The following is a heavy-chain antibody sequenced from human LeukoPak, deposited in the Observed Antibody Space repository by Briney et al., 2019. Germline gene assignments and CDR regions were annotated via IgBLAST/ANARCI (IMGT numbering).Heavy chain of an antibody. D-gene: IGHD3-10*01. CDR3: AKVHYYGSAPSYGMDV. CDR1: GFTFSSYA. CDR2: ICSGGNT. Sequence: GGSLSLSCAASGFTFSSYAMSWVRQAPGKGREGVAAICSGGNTYYSVSVKGRFTISRDNSKNTLYLQMNSLRAEDTAVYYCAKVHYYGSAPSYGMDVGGQGTTVTVSS. V-gene: IGHV3-23*01. J-gene: IGHJ6*02.